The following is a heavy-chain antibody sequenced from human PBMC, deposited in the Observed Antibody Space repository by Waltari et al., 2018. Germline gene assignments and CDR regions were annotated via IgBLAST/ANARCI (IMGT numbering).Heavy chain of an antibody. V-gene: IGHV1-2*02. CDR3: ARPRRYCTGGTCYSNWLDP. Sequence: QVQLVQAGAEVKKPGASVKDSCKACGYTFTCYYIHWVRQAPGQGLEWMGWLDPKSGGTHFSQKFQDRVTMTRDTSIRTAYMELSRLKSDDTAVYYCARPRRYCTGGTCYSNWLDPWGQGTLVTVSS. D-gene: IGHD2-15*01. CDR1: GYTFTCYY. CDR2: LDPKSGGT. J-gene: IGHJ5*02.